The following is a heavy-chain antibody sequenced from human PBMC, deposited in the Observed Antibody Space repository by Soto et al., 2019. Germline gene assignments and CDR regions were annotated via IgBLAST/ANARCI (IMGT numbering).Heavy chain of an antibody. CDR1: GFTFSKYS. D-gene: IGHD1-20*01. J-gene: IGHJ4*02. Sequence: EVQRLESGGGLVQPGGSLRISCAASGFTFSKYSMSWVRQAPGKGLEWVSGISGIGGSTYYADSVKGRFTISRDNSKNTLYLQMNSLRAEDTAVYSCAKSYGDTWKLYYFDYWGQGTLVTVSS. CDR2: ISGIGGST. V-gene: IGHV3-23*01. CDR3: AKSYGDTWKLYYFDY.